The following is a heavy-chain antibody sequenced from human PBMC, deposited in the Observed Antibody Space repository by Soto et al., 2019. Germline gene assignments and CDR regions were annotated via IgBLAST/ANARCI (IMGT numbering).Heavy chain of an antibody. CDR3: ARASRSSSAADY. D-gene: IGHD6-6*01. Sequence: QVQLQESGPGLVKPSQTLSLTCSVSGESISSGGYYWSWIRHHPGKGLEWIGYIYDSESAYYNPSCKSRVPTSMHTSMNPFAMRWSAVTAADTAVYYCARASRSSSAADYWGQGTLANVSS. CDR2: IYDSESA. CDR1: GESISSGGYY. V-gene: IGHV4-31*03. J-gene: IGHJ4*02.